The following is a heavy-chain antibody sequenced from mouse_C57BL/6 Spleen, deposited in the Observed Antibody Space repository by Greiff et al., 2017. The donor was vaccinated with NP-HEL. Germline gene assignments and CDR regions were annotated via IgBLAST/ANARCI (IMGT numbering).Heavy chain of an antibody. CDR1: GYTFTSYW. CDR2: IDPSDSYT. V-gene: IGHV1-50*01. D-gene: IGHD4-1*01. CDR3: ARVGTGTRYFDV. Sequence: VKLQQPGAELVKPGASVKLSCKASGYTFTSYWMQWVKQRPGQGLEWIGEIDPSDSYTNYNQKFKGKATLTVDTSSSTAYMQLSSLTSEDSAVYYCARVGTGTRYFDVWGTGTTVTVSS. J-gene: IGHJ1*03.